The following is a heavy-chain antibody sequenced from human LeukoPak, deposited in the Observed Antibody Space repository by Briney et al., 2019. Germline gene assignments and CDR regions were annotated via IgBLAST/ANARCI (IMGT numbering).Heavy chain of an antibody. CDR1: GGSISSYY. CDR3: ARGGDYGSGSLYNF. CDR2: IYYSGST. D-gene: IGHD3-10*01. V-gene: IGHV4-59*01. J-gene: IGHJ4*02. Sequence: SETLSLTCTVSGGSISSYYWSWIRQTPGKGLEWIGYIYYSGSTNFNPSLKSRVTISVDTSKNQFSLKMSSVTAADTAVYYCARGGDYGSGSLYNFWGQGTLVTVSS.